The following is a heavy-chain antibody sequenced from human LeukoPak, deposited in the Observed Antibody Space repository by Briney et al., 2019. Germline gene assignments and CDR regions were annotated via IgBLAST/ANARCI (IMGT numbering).Heavy chain of an antibody. CDR2: IYSRGDT. Sequence: GGSLRLSCAASEFIVSINYMTWVRQAPGKGLEWVSLIYSRGDTKYADSVKGRFTISRDNSKNTLYLQMSSLRTEDTAVYYCTTGIVVGGDYWGQGTLVTVSS. D-gene: IGHD2-15*01. CDR1: EFIVSINY. V-gene: IGHV3-66*01. J-gene: IGHJ4*02. CDR3: TTGIVVGGDY.